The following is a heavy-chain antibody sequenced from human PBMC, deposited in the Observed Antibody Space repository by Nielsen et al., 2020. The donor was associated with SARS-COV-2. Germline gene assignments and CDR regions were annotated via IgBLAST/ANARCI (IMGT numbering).Heavy chain of an antibody. J-gene: IGHJ6*02. CDR2: ISYDGSNK. Sequence: GGSLRLPCAASGFTFRNYAMHWVRQAPGKGLEWMTFISYDGSNKMYADSVKGRLTISRDMSKNTLYLQMNSLRAEDTAVYYCAREGYSGSGSYGMDVWGQGTTVTVSS. CDR3: AREGYSGSGSYGMDV. CDR1: GFTFRNYA. V-gene: IGHV3-30*04. D-gene: IGHD3-10*01.